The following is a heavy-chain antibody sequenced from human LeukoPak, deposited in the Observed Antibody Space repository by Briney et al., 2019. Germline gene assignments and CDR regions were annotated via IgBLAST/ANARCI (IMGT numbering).Heavy chain of an antibody. Sequence: SETLSLTCAVYGGSFSGYYWSWIRQPPGKGLEWIGYIYYSGSTNYNPSLKSRVTISVDTSKNQFSLKLSSVTAADTAVYYCARDERGYYDSSGYYVDWGQGTLVTVSS. J-gene: IGHJ4*02. CDR1: GGSFSGYY. V-gene: IGHV4-59*01. CDR2: IYYSGST. D-gene: IGHD3-22*01. CDR3: ARDERGYYDSSGYYVD.